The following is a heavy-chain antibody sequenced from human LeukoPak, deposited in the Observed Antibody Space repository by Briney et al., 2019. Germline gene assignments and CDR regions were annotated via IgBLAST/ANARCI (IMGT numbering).Heavy chain of an antibody. V-gene: IGHV3-23*01. Sequence: GGSLRLSCAASGFTFSSYAMSWVRQAPGKGLEWVSAISGSGGSTYYADSVKGRFTISRDNAKNSLYLQMSSLRAEDTAVYYCAREDTAMVIGAFDIWGQGTMVTVSS. J-gene: IGHJ3*02. CDR3: AREDTAMVIGAFDI. D-gene: IGHD5-18*01. CDR1: GFTFSSYA. CDR2: ISGSGGST.